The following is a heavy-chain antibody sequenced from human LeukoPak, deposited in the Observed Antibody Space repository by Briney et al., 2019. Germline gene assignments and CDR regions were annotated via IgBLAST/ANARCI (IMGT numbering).Heavy chain of an antibody. J-gene: IGHJ1*01. D-gene: IGHD2-15*01. CDR3: ARVDEAVVVVAAIQH. CDR1: GFTFSNYA. Sequence: PGRSLRLSCAASGFTFSNYAMHWVRQAPGKGLEWVAVISYDGGNTYYADSVRGRFTISRDNYKNTLYLQTSSLRVEDTAVYYCARVDEAVVVVAAIQHWGQGTLVTVSS. V-gene: IGHV3-30-3*01. CDR2: ISYDGGNT.